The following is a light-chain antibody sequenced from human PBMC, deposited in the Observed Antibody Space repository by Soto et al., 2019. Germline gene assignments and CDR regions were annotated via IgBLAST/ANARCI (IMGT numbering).Light chain of an antibody. CDR1: QSISSW. CDR3: QQYYSDVT. V-gene: IGKV1-5*03. J-gene: IGKJ1*01. CDR2: KAS. Sequence: DIQMTQSPSTLSASVGDRVTITCRASQSISSWLAWYQQKPGKAPKLLIYKASSLESGVPSRFSGSGSGTDFTLTISSLQAEDVAVYYCQQYYSDVTFGQGTKVEIK.